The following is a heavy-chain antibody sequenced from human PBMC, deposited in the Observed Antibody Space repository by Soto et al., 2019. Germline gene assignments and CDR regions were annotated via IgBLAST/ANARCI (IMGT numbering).Heavy chain of an antibody. Sequence: EVQLVESGGGLVKPGGSLRLSCAASGFTFSSYSMNWVRQAPGKGLEWVSSISSSSSYIYYADSVKGRFTISRDTAKNSLYLQMNSLRAEDTAVYYCARHIVVVPAANKGPFDYWGQGTLVTVSS. CDR1: GFTFSSYS. V-gene: IGHV3-21*01. J-gene: IGHJ4*02. CDR2: ISSSSSYI. D-gene: IGHD2-2*01. CDR3: ARHIVVVPAANKGPFDY.